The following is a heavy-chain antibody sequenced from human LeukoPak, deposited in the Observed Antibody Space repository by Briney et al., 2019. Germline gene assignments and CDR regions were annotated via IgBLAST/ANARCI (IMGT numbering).Heavy chain of an antibody. D-gene: IGHD3-3*01. CDR1: GDSISSNSAA. Sequence: SQTLSLTCAISGDSISSNSAAWNWIRQSPSRGLEWLGRTYYRSKWYNDYALSVKSRITINPDTSKNQFSLQLNSVTPEDTAVYYCARGSRLGVVERDAFDIWGQGTMVTVSS. V-gene: IGHV6-1*01. CDR3: ARGSRLGVVERDAFDI. CDR2: TYYRSKWYN. J-gene: IGHJ3*02.